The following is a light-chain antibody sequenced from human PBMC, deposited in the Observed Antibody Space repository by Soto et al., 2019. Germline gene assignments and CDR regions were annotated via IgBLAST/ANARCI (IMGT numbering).Light chain of an antibody. CDR3: QQYYNWPRT. CDR1: QSVSSD. Sequence: EIVMTQSPATLSVSPGETATLSCRASQSVSSDLAWLQQKPAQSPRLLIYDASTRATGIPARFSGSGSGTEFTLTISSLQSEDYAVYFCQQYYNWPRTFGQGTRVEIK. CDR2: DAS. V-gene: IGKV3-15*01. J-gene: IGKJ1*01.